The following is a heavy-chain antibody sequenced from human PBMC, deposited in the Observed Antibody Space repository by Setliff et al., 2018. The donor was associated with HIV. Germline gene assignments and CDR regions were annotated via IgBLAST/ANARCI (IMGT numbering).Heavy chain of an antibody. V-gene: IGHV4-31*03. D-gene: IGHD7-27*01. J-gene: IGHJ4*02. CDR3: ARQPSWGSIDY. CDR2: IYYSGST. Sequence: SETLSLTCTVSGGSISSGDYYWSWIRQHPGKGLEWIGYIYYSGSTYYNPSLKSRVFISVDTSKNQFSLKLSSVTAADTAVYYCARQPSWGSIDYWGQGTLVTVSS. CDR1: GGSISSGDYY.